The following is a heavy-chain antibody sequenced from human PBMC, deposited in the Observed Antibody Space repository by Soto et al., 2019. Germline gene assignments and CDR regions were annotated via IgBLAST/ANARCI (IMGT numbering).Heavy chain of an antibody. CDR2: IYYSGST. CDR3: ARQLLWFGELLLFREFDP. CDR1: GGSISSSSYY. V-gene: IGHV4-39*01. J-gene: IGHJ5*02. D-gene: IGHD3-10*01. Sequence: PSETLSLTXTVSGGSISSSSYYWGWIRQPPGKGLEWIGSIYYSGSTYYNPSLKSRVTISVDTSKNQFSLKLSSVTAADTAVYYCARQLLWFGELLLFREFDPWGQGTLVTVSS.